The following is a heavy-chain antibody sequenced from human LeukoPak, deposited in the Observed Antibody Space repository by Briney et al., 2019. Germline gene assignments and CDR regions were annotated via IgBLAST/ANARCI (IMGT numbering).Heavy chain of an antibody. CDR2: ISSSSSTI. CDR3: AKAYPITMIVVVTFPFDY. V-gene: IGHV3-48*01. Sequence: GGSLRLSCAASGFTFSSYSMNWVRQAPGKGLEWVSYISSSSSTIYYADSVKGRFTISRDNAKNSLYLQMNSLRAEDTAVYYCAKAYPITMIVVVTFPFDYWGQGTLVTVSS. D-gene: IGHD3-22*01. J-gene: IGHJ4*02. CDR1: GFTFSSYS.